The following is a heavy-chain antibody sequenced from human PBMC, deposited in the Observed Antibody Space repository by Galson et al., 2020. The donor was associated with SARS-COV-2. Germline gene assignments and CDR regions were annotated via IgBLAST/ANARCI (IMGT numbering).Heavy chain of an antibody. CDR1: GFTFENHA. Sequence: GGSLRLSCAASGFTFENHAMHWVRQAPGKGLEWVAPIFYDGSNKYYLDSVKGRFTISRDNSENTVSLQMDNLRAEDTAVYFCARDGQLSSGWAFDYWGQGTLVTVSS. D-gene: IGHD6-19*01. J-gene: IGHJ4*02. CDR2: IFYDGSNK. V-gene: IGHV3-33*01. CDR3: ARDGQLSSGWAFDY.